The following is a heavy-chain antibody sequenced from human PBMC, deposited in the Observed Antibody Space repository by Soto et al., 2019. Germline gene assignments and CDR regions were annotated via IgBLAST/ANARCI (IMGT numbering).Heavy chain of an antibody. CDR1: GFTFSSYA. CDR2: ISGSGGST. V-gene: IGHV3-23*01. Sequence: GGSLSLSCAASGFTFSSYAMSWVRQAPGKGLEWVSAISGSGGSTYYADSVKGRFTISRDNSKNTLYLQMNSLRAEDTAVYYCATLVVVAATPFDYWGQGTLVTVSS. CDR3: ATLVVVAATPFDY. D-gene: IGHD2-15*01. J-gene: IGHJ4*02.